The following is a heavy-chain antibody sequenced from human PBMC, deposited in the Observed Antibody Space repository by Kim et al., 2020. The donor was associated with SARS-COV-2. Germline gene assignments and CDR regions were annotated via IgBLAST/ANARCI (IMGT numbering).Heavy chain of an antibody. CDR3: AKGRVGGLGAFDI. Sequence: GGSLRLSCAASGFTFSRYAMSWVRQAPGKGLEWVSAISGSGGSTYYADSVKGRFTISRDNSKNTLYLQMNSLRAEDTAVYYCAKGRVGGLGAFDIWGQGTMVTVSS. CDR1: GFTFSRYA. CDR2: ISGSGGST. D-gene: IGHD1-26*01. J-gene: IGHJ3*02. V-gene: IGHV3-23*01.